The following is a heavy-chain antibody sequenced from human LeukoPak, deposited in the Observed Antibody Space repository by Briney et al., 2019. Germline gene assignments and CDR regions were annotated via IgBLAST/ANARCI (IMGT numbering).Heavy chain of an antibody. Sequence: PGGSLRLSCAASGFTFSSYWMSWVRQAPGKGLEWVANIKQDGSEKYYVDSVKGRFTISRDNSKNTLYLQMNSLRAEDTAVYYCAKDRFLKSSTVTTFPLFDYWGQGTLVTVSS. CDR2: IKQDGSEK. J-gene: IGHJ4*02. D-gene: IGHD4-11*01. V-gene: IGHV3-7*03. CDR1: GFTFSSYW. CDR3: AKDRFLKSSTVTTFPLFDY.